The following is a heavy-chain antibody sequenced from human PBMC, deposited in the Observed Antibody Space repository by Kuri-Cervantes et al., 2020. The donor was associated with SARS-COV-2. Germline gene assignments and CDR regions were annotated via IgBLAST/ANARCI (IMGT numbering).Heavy chain of an antibody. D-gene: IGHD6-19*01. J-gene: IGHJ4*02. V-gene: IGHV3-30*04. CDR3: ARGGSSGWSQLEY. CDR2: ITYDGSNK. Sequence: GASLKISCAASGFTFSSYAMHWVRQAPGKGLEWVAVITYDGSNKYYADSVKGRFTISRDNSKNTLYLQMNSLRAEDTAVYYCARGGSSGWSQLEYWGQGTLVTVSS. CDR1: GFTFSSYA.